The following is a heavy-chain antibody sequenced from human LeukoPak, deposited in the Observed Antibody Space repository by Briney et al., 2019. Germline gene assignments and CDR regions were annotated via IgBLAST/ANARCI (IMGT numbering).Heavy chain of an antibody. CDR1: GGSFSGNY. J-gene: IGHJ4*02. CDR2: INHSGST. V-gene: IGHV4-34*01. Sequence: PSETLSLTCAVYGGSFSGNYWSWIRQPPGKGLEWIGEINHSGSTNYNPSLKSRVTISVDTSKNQFSLKLSSVTAADTAVYYCARGSGSYSVWGQGTLVTVSS. CDR3: ARGSGSYSV. D-gene: IGHD3-10*01.